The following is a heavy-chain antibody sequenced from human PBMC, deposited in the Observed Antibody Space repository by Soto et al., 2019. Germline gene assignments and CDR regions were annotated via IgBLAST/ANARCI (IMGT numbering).Heavy chain of an antibody. Sequence: GAAVKVSCKASGYTFTSYGISWVRQAPGQGPEWMGWISAYNGNTNYAQKLQGRVTMTTDTSTSTAYMELRSLRPDDTAVYYCARFPIAAAGDYYYGMDVWGQGTTVTVSS. J-gene: IGHJ6*02. CDR1: GYTFTSYG. V-gene: IGHV1-18*01. D-gene: IGHD6-13*01. CDR2: ISAYNGNT. CDR3: ARFPIAAAGDYYYGMDV.